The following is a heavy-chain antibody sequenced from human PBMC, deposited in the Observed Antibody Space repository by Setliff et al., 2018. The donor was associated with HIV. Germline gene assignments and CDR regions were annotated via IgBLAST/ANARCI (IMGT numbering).Heavy chain of an antibody. D-gene: IGHD3-9*01. V-gene: IGHV1-2*06. CDR2: INPNTGDT. CDR3: AREYDVLTGYYISAFDI. J-gene: IGHJ3*02. Sequence: VSVKVSCKASGYTFTGYFIHWVRQAPGQGLEWMGRINPNTGDTNCAQKFQDRVTMTRDTSINTAYMELSRLRSDDTAVYYCAREYDVLTGYYISAFDIWGQGTMVTVSS. CDR1: GYTFTGYF.